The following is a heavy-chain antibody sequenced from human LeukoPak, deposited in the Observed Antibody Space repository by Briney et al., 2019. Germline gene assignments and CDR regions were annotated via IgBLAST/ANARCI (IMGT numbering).Heavy chain of an antibody. D-gene: IGHD3-10*01. V-gene: IGHV1-8*03. CDR2: MNPNSGNT. J-gene: IGHJ4*02. CDR1: GYTFTSYD. CDR3: ARGVSGFGELLYYFDY. Sequence: ASVKVSCKASGYTFTSYDINWVRQATGQGLEWMGWMNPNSGNTGYAQKFQGRVTITTDESTSTAYMELSSLRSEDTAVYYCARGVSGFGELLYYFDYWGQGTLVTVSS.